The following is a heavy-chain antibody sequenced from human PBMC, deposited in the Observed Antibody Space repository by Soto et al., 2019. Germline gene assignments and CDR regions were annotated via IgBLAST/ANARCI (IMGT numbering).Heavy chain of an antibody. CDR2: INSDGSST. CDR1: GFTFSSYW. V-gene: IGHV3-74*01. D-gene: IGHD6-19*01. Sequence: GGSLRLSCAASGFTFSSYWMHWVRQAPGKGLVWVSRINSDGSSTSYADSVKGRFTISRDNAKNTLYLQMNSLRAEDTAVYYCARVEQWLNPYYFDYWGQGTLVTVSS. J-gene: IGHJ4*02. CDR3: ARVEQWLNPYYFDY.